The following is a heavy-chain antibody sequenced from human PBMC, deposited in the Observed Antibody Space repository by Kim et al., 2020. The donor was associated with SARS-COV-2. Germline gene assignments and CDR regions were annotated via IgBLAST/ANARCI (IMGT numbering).Heavy chain of an antibody. CDR2: ISGYHGKT. CDR3: AKEWPEGPTYCGGDCYFDH. Sequence: ASVKVSCKASGYTFTNYGISWVRQAPGQGLEWMGWISGYHGKTNSAQKFQGRLTMTTDTSTSTAYMELRSLRSDDTAVYYCAKEWPEGPTYCGGDCYFDHWGQGTLVTVSS. J-gene: IGHJ4*02. V-gene: IGHV1-18*04. CDR1: GYTFTNYG. D-gene: IGHD2-21*02.